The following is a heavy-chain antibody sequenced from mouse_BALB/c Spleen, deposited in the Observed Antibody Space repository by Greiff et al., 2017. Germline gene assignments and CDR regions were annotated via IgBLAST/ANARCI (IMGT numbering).Heavy chain of an antibody. V-gene: IGHV5-4*02. Sequence: EVQLQESGGGLVKPGGSLKLSCAASGFTFSDYYMYWVRQTPEKRLEWVATISDGGSYTYYPDSVKGRFTISRDNAKNNLYLQMSSLKSEDTAMYYCARGGYGYNYAMDYWGQGTSVTVSS. D-gene: IGHD2-2*01. CDR3: ARGGYGYNYAMDY. J-gene: IGHJ4*01. CDR2: ISDGGSYT. CDR1: GFTFSDYY.